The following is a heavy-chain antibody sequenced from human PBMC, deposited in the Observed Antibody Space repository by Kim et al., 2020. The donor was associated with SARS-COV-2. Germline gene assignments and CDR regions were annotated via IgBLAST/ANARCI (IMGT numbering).Heavy chain of an antibody. CDR3: ARHSFSGQLGLDY. CDR1: GGSISSYY. D-gene: IGHD6-13*01. V-gene: IGHV4-59*08. J-gene: IGHJ4*02. Sequence: SETLSLTCTVSGGSISSYYWSWIRQPPGKGLEWIGYIYYSGSTNYNPSLKSRVTISVDTSKNQFSLKLSSVTAADTAVYYCARHSFSGQLGLDYWGQGTLVTVSS. CDR2: IYYSGST.